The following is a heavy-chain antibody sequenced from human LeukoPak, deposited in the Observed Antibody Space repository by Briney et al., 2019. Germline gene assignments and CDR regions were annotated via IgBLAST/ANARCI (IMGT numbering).Heavy chain of an antibody. CDR2: ISSSSTI. J-gene: IGHJ4*02. Sequence: GGSLRLSCAASGFTFSSYEMNWVRQAPGKGLEWVSYISSSSTIYYADSVKGRFTISRDNAKNSLYLQMSSLRAEDTAVYYCAYWAGTAAGFNGPFDYWGQGTLVTVSS. V-gene: IGHV3-48*03. D-gene: IGHD6-13*01. CDR1: GFTFSSYE. CDR3: AYWAGTAAGFNGPFDY.